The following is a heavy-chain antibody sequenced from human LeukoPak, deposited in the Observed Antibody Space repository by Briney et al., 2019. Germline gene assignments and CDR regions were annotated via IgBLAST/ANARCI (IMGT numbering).Heavy chain of an antibody. CDR1: GYTFTGYY. CDR3: ARGASGRWLQLIDY. V-gene: IGHV1-2*02. J-gene: IGHJ4*02. CDR2: INPNSGGT. D-gene: IGHD5-24*01. Sequence: ASVTVSFKASGYTFTGYYMHWVRQAPGQGLEWMGWINPNSGGTNYAQKFQGRVTMTRDTSISTAYMELSRLRSDDTAVYYCARGASGRWLQLIDYWGQGTLVTVSS.